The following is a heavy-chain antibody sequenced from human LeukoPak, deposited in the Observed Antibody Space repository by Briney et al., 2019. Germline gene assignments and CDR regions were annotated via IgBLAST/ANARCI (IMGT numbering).Heavy chain of an antibody. Sequence: PSQTLSLTCTVSGGSISSGDYYWSWIRQPPGKGLEWIGYIYYSGSTYYNPSLKSRVTISVDTSKNQFSLKLSSVTAADSAVYYCARSTIAVAGTGVFDIWGQGTMVTVSS. CDR3: ARSTIAVAGTGVFDI. CDR2: IYYSGST. V-gene: IGHV4-30-4*01. J-gene: IGHJ3*02. D-gene: IGHD6-19*01. CDR1: GGSISSGDYY.